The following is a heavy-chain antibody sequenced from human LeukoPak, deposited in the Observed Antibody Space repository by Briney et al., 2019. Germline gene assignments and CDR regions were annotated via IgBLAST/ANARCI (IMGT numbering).Heavy chain of an antibody. J-gene: IGHJ4*02. D-gene: IGHD3-10*01. Sequence: ASVTVSCKVSGYTLTELSMHWVRQAPGKGLEWMGGFDPEDGETIYAQKFQGRVTMTEDTSTDTAYMELSSLRSEDTAVYYCATTFRGGVVSPDRGRIDYWGQGTLVTVSS. CDR2: FDPEDGET. CDR3: ATTFRGGVVSPDRGRIDY. V-gene: IGHV1-24*01. CDR1: GYTLTELS.